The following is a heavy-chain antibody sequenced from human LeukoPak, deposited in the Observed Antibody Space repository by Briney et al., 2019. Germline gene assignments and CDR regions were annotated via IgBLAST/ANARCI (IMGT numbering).Heavy chain of an antibody. V-gene: IGHV4-34*01. Sequence: MPSETLSLTCAVYGGSFSGYYWSWIRQPPGKGLEWIGEINHSGSTNYNPSLKSRVTISVDTSKNQFSLKLSSVTAADTAVHYCARLSVRGGTRDYWGQGTLVTVSS. CDR2: INHSGST. CDR3: ARLSVRGGTRDY. CDR1: GGSFSGYY. D-gene: IGHD3-10*01. J-gene: IGHJ4*02.